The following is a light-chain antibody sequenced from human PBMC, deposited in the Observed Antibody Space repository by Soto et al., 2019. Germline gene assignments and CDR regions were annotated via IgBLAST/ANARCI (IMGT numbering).Light chain of an antibody. CDR2: GSS. J-gene: IGKJ2*01. CDR3: QQYGSSYPYT. V-gene: IGKV3-20*01. Sequence: EVVLTQSPGTLSLSPGERATLSCRASQSVSNNYFAWYQQKPGQAPRLLIFGSSDRAAGIPNRFSGSGSGQDFPLTISRLEPEDFAVYYCQQYGSSYPYTFGQGTKVEIK. CDR1: QSVSNNY.